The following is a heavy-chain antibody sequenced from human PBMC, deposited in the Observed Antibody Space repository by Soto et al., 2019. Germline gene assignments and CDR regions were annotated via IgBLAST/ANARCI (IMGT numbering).Heavy chain of an antibody. Sequence: TSETLSLTCIVSGGSISSYYWSWIRQSPGKGLEWIGYIHYSGSTNYNPSLKSRVTMSVDTSRNQFSLKLSSVTAADTAVYYCARSIDSSGYYFSNCWGQGTLVTVSS. CDR1: GGSISSYY. D-gene: IGHD3-22*01. CDR3: ARSIDSSGYYFSNC. J-gene: IGHJ4*02. V-gene: IGHV4-59*01. CDR2: IHYSGST.